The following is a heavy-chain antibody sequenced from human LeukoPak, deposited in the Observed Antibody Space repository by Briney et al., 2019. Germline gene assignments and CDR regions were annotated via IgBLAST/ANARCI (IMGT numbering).Heavy chain of an antibody. CDR3: ARALRGQQLRTYYFDY. Sequence: GGSLRLSCAASGFTFSSYAMSWVRQAAGKGLGWGSYISSSSSTIYSADSVKGRFTISRDNTQNSLYLQMNSLRAEDTAVYYCARALRGQQLRTYYFDYWGQGTLVTVSS. CDR2: ISSSSSTI. D-gene: IGHD6-13*01. CDR1: GFTFSSYA. J-gene: IGHJ4*02. V-gene: IGHV3-48*04.